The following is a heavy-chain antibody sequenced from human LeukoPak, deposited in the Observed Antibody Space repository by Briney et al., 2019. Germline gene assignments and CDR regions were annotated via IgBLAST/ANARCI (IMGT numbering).Heavy chain of an antibody. D-gene: IGHD4-17*01. CDR1: GGTFSSYA. J-gene: IGHJ4*02. CDR2: IIPILGIA. V-gene: IGHV1-69*04. Sequence: SVTVPHKASGGTFSSYAMSWVRQAPGQGLEWMGRIIPILGIANYAQKSQGRVTMTRDTSTSTVYMELSSLRSEDTAVYYCARYSAGYGDYDYWGQGTLVTVSS. CDR3: ARYSAGYGDYDY.